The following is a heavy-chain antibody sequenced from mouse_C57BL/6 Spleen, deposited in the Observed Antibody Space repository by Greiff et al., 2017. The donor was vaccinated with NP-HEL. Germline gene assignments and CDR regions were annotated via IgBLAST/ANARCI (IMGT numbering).Heavy chain of an antibody. V-gene: IGHV1-50*01. CDR3: ARSKTAQAPFAY. Sequence: QVQLQQSGAELVKPGASVKLSCKASGYTFTSYWMQWVKQRPGQGLEWIGEIDPSDSYTNYNQKFKGKATLTVDTSSSTAYMQLSSLTSEDSAVYYCARSKTAQAPFAYWGQGTLVTVSA. CDR2: IDPSDSYT. CDR1: GYTFTSYW. D-gene: IGHD3-2*02. J-gene: IGHJ3*01.